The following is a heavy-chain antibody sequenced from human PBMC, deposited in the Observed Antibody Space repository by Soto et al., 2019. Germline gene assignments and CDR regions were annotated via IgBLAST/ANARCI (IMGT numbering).Heavy chain of an antibody. J-gene: IGHJ5*01. V-gene: IGHV4-59*01. Sequence: SETLSLTCTVSGGSISSYYWSWIRQPPGKGLEWIGYIYYSGSTNYNPSLKSRVTISVDTSKNQFSLKLSSVTAADTAVYYCGGAGAVCNFFFDSWGQGTLVTVSS. CDR3: GGAGAVCNFFFDS. CDR2: IYYSGST. D-gene: IGHD3-3*01. CDR1: GGSISSYY.